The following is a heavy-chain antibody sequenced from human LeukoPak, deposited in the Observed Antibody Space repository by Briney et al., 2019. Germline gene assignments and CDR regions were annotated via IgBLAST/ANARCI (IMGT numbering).Heavy chain of an antibody. CDR1: GGSISSYY. Sequence: SETLSLTCTVSGGSISSYYWSWIRQPAGKGLEWIGRIYTSGSTNYNPSLKSRVTMSVDTSKNQFSLKLSSVTAADTAVYYSARDLKRGYSGYDSLLSYYMDVWGKGTTVTVSS. CDR2: IYTSGST. V-gene: IGHV4-4*07. D-gene: IGHD5-12*01. J-gene: IGHJ6*03. CDR3: ARDLKRGYSGYDSLLSYYMDV.